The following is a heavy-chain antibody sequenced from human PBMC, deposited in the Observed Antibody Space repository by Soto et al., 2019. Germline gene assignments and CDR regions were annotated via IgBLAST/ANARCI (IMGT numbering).Heavy chain of an antibody. J-gene: IGHJ6*02. CDR2: INPSGGGT. Sequence: AAVKVSCKASGYTFTSYYTHWVRQAPGQGLEWMGIINPSGGGTSYAQKFQGRVTMTRDTSTSTVYMELSSLRSEDTAVYYCARKANSYGMDVWGQGTMVTVSS. V-gene: IGHV1-46*01. CDR3: ARKANSYGMDV. CDR1: GYTFTSYY.